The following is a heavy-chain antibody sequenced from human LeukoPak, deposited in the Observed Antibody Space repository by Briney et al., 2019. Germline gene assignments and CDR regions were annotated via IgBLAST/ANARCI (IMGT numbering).Heavy chain of an antibody. D-gene: IGHD1-26*01. J-gene: IGHJ4*02. Sequence: GASVKVSCKASGYTFTGYYMHWVRQAPGQGLEWMGWISAYNGNTNYAQKLQGRVTMTTDTSTSTAYMELRSLRSDDTAVYYCARADRIEFHYKLDYWGQGTLVTVSS. CDR2: ISAYNGNT. CDR1: GYTFTGYY. CDR3: ARADRIEFHYKLDY. V-gene: IGHV1-18*04.